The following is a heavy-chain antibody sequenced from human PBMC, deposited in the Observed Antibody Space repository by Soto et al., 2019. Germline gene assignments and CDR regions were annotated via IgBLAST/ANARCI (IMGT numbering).Heavy chain of an antibody. J-gene: IGHJ4*02. D-gene: IGHD6-19*01. CDR2: IGTSASIT. V-gene: IGHV3-23*01. CDR3: AARGSGWYHW. CDR1: GFTFSSFA. Sequence: EVQLLESGGNLVQPGGSLRLSCAASGFTFSSFAMSWVRQAPGKGLEWVSVIGTSASITAYADSVRGRFTISRDNSKNTLYLQMNSLRAEDTAVYYCAARGSGWYHWGGQGTLVTVSS.